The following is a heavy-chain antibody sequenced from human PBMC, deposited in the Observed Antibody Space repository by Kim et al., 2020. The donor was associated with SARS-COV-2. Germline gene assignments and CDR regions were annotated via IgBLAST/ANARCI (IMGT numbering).Heavy chain of an antibody. CDR1: GGSISSRSYH. CDR2: IYYSETT. J-gene: IGHJ3*02. V-gene: IGHV4-39*01. Sequence: SETLSLTCTVSGGSISSRSYHWGWVRQPPGKGLEWIGGIYYSETTYYDPSLKSRVTISADTSKNQFSLTLSSVTAADTAVYYCSQVLDTFDIWGQGTLVTVSS. CDR3: SQVLDTFDI.